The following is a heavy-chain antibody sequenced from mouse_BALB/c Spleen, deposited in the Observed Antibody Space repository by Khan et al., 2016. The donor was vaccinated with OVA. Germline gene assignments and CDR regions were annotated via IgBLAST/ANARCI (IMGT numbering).Heavy chain of an antibody. CDR2: ISSGGNT. Sequence: DVKLVESGGGLVKPGGSLKVSCAASGFTFSNYAMSWVRQTPERKMEWVASISSGGNTYYPDNVKGRFTISRDNARNILYLQMSSLRSEDTAMYYCERDYWLVYWGQGTLVTVSA. J-gene: IGHJ3*01. CDR1: GFTFSNYA. V-gene: IGHV5-6-5*01. CDR3: ERDYWLVY.